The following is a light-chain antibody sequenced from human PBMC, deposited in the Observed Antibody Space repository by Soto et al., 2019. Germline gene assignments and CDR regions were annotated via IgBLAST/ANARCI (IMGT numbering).Light chain of an antibody. CDR2: GAS. CDR1: QSVSSSY. Sequence: ESVLTQSPGTLSLSPGEKATLSCGASQSVSSSYLAWYQQKPGQAPRLLIYGASSRATGIPDRFSGSGSGTDFTLTVSRLEPEDFAVYYCQQFGSSSWTFGQGTKVE. J-gene: IGKJ1*01. V-gene: IGKV3-20*01. CDR3: QQFGSSSWT.